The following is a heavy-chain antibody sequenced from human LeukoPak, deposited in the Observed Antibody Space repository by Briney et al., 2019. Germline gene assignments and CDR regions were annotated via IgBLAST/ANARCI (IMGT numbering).Heavy chain of an antibody. CDR1: GYTFTSYG. V-gene: IGHV1-18*01. CDR2: ISTYNGNT. D-gene: IGHD2-2*01. J-gene: IGHJ6*04. CDR3: ATDRRYCSSTSCPRWDV. Sequence: ASVKVSFKASGYTFTSYGISWVRQAPGQGLEWMGWISTYNGNTNYAQKLQGRVTMTTDTSTSTAYMELRSLRSDDTAVYYCATDRRYCSSTSCPRWDVWGKGTTVTVSS.